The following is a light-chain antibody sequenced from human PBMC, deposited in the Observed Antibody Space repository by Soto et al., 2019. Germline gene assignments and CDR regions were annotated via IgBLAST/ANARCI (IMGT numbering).Light chain of an antibody. CDR1: SSNIGSNY. J-gene: IGLJ1*01. CDR2: RNN. Sequence: QSVLTQPPSASGTPGQRVTISCSGSSSNIGSNYVYWYQQLPGTAPKLLIYRNNQRPSGVPDRFSGSKSGTSASLAISGLRSEDEADYYCAAWDDSLSALSFGTGTKLT. V-gene: IGLV1-47*01. CDR3: AAWDDSLSALS.